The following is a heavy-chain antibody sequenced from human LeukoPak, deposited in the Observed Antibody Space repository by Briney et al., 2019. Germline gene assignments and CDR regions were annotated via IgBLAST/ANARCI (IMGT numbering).Heavy chain of an antibody. CDR2: INHSGST. V-gene: IGHV4-34*01. J-gene: IGHJ5*02. CDR3: ARPMGGYSGYDPLNNWFDP. D-gene: IGHD5-12*01. CDR1: GGSFSGYY. Sequence: SETLSLTCAVYGGSFSGYYWSWIRQPPGKGLEWIGEINHSGSTNYNPSLKSRVTISVDTPKNQFSLKLSSVTAADTAVYYCARPMGGYSGYDPLNNWFDPWGQGTLVTVSS.